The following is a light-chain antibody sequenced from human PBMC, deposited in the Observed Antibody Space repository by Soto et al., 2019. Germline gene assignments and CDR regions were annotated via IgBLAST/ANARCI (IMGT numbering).Light chain of an antibody. Sequence: EIVLTQSPGTLSLSPGERATLSCRASQSVSSSYLAWYQQKPGQAPRLLIYGASSRATGSPDRFSGSGSGTDVTLTISRLAPEKLTVYDCQEYGRNLFTFGPGTKVDIK. CDR3: QEYGRNLFT. CDR2: GAS. J-gene: IGKJ3*01. CDR1: QSVSSSY. V-gene: IGKV3-20*01.